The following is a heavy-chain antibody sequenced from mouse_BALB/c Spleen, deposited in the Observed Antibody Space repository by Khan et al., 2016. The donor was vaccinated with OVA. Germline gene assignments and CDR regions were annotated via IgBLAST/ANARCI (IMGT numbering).Heavy chain of an antibody. D-gene: IGHD2-3*01. CDR1: GYTFSSYW. CDR2: ILPGSDSP. J-gene: IGHJ3*01. CDR3: ARQGGGYFSWFAY. V-gene: IGHV1-9*01. Sequence: QVQLQQSGTELLKPGASVKISCKTTGYTFSSYWIEWIKQRSGHGLEWIGEILPGSDSPNYNERFMGKATFTADTSSNTAYMQLSRLTSEASAVLYCARQGGGYFSWFAYWGQGTLVTVSA.